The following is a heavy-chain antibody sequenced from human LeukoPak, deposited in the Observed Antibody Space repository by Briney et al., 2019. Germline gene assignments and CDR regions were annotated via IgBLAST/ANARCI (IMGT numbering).Heavy chain of an antibody. V-gene: IGHV4-30-2*01. CDR2: IYHSGST. J-gene: IGHJ6*02. CDR3: ARDYGPLYGMDV. D-gene: IGHD3-10*01. CDR1: GGSISSGGYS. Sequence: PSQTLSLTCAVSGGSISSGGYSWSWIRQPPGKGLEWIGYIYHSGSTYYNPSLKSRVTISVDTSKNQFSLKLSSVTAADTAVYYCARDYGPLYGMDVWGQGTTVTVSS.